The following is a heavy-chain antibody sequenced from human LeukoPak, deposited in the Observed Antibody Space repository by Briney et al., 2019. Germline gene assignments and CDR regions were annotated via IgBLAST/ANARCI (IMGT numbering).Heavy chain of an antibody. V-gene: IGHV3-48*03. CDR2: ISSDGSSK. J-gene: IGHJ4*02. CDR3: ARVSGEADWGPDY. Sequence: GGSLRLSCAASGFTFSLSEFNWVRQAPGRGLEWVSFISSDGSSKYYADPVKGRFTISRDNTRTSLYLQMSSLRVEDTAVYYCARVSGEADWGPDYWGLGTLVTVSS. D-gene: IGHD3-10*01. CDR1: GFTFSLSE.